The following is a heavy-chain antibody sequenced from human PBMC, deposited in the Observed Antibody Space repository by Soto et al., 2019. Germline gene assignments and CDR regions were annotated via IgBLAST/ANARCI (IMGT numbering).Heavy chain of an antibody. Sequence: NPSETLSLTCSVSGGSMNCYYWSWIRQTPGQGLEWLGFIYFSVSTRYNPSLMSRLTISLDKSKRQFSMSLSSVTAEDTAVYYCARSVATPGTNIDFWGQGTLVTVSS. CDR3: ARSVATPGTNIDF. V-gene: IGHV4-4*09. CDR2: IYFSVST. D-gene: IGHD6-13*01. CDR1: GGSMNCYY. J-gene: IGHJ4*02.